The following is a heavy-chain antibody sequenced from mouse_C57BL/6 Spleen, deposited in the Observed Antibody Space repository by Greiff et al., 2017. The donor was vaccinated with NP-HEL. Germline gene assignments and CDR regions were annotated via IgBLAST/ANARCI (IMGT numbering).Heavy chain of an antibody. CDR3: AREGEIYYYGSRYFDV. Sequence: QVQLKQPGAELVKPGASVKMSCKASGYTFTSYWITWVKQRPGQGLEWIGDIYPGSGSTNYNEKFKSKATLTVDTSSSTAYMQLSSLTSEDSAVYYCAREGEIYYYGSRYFDVWGTGTTVTVSS. V-gene: IGHV1-55*01. CDR1: GYTFTSYW. J-gene: IGHJ1*03. D-gene: IGHD1-1*01. CDR2: IYPGSGST.